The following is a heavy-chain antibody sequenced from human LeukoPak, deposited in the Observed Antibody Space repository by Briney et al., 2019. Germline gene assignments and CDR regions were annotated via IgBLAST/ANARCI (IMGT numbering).Heavy chain of an antibody. CDR3: ARAETDTANKSE. V-gene: IGHV1-2*02. CDR2: INPNSGGT. J-gene: IGHJ4*02. D-gene: IGHD5-18*01. Sequence: ASVKVSCKASGYTFTGYYMHWVRQAPGQGLEWMGWINPNSGGTNYAQKFQGRVTMTRDTSVSTAYMELSRLRSDDTAVYYCARAETDTANKSEWGQGTLVTVSS. CDR1: GYTFTGYY.